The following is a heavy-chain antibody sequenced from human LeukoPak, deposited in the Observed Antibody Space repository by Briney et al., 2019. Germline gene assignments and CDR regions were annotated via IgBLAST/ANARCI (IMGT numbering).Heavy chain of an antibody. CDR1: GYTFSNFD. D-gene: IGHD2-2*01. V-gene: IGHV1-8*01. CDR3: TRAIRHQLLSDY. Sequence: ASVKVSCKASGYTFSNFDINWVRQATGQGPEWMGWMNPESGGTGYSQRFQGRVTMTRDSSKSTAYMELINLRFEDTAIYYCTRAIRHQLLSDYWGPGSLVTVSS. J-gene: IGHJ4*02. CDR2: MNPESGGT.